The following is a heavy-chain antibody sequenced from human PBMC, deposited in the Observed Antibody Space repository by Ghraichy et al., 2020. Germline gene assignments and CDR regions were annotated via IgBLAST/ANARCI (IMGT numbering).Heavy chain of an antibody. CDR1: GGSVSSGSYY. V-gene: IGHV4-61*01. CDR3: ARLRAESGYSYGYYYYYGMDV. CDR2: IYYSGST. Sequence: SETLSLTCTVSGGSVSSGSYYWSWIRQPPGKGLEWIGYIYYSGSTNYNPSLKSRVTISVDTSKNQFSLKLSSVTAADTAVYYCARLRAESGYSYGYYYYYGMDVWGQGTTVTVSS. J-gene: IGHJ6*02. D-gene: IGHD5-18*01.